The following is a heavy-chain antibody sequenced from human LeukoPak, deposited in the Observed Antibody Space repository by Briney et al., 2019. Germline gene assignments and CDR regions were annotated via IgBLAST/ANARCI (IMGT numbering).Heavy chain of an antibody. J-gene: IGHJ6*03. V-gene: IGHV1-18*01. Sequence: GASVKVSCKASGYTFTSYGISWVRQAPGQGLEWMRWISAYNGNTNYAQKLQGRVTMTTDTSTSTAYMELRSLRSDDTAVYYCARGPLGYCSGGSCRLYYYYYMDVCGKGTTVTVSS. CDR1: GYTFTSYG. CDR3: ARGPLGYCSGGSCRLYYYYYMDV. CDR2: ISAYNGNT. D-gene: IGHD2-15*01.